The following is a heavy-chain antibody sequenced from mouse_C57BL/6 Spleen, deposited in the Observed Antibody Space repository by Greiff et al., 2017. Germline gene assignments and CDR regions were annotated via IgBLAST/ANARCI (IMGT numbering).Heavy chain of an antibody. V-gene: IGHV5-4*03. CDR3: ARGERSYYYAMDY. CDR1: GFTFSSYA. Sequence: EVKLMESGGGLVKPGGSLKLSCAASGFTFSSYAMSWVRQTPEKRLEWVATISDGGSYTYYPDNVKGRFTISRDNAKNNLYLQMSHLKSEDTAMYYCARGERSYYYAMDYWGQGTSVTVSS. J-gene: IGHJ4*01. CDR2: ISDGGSYT.